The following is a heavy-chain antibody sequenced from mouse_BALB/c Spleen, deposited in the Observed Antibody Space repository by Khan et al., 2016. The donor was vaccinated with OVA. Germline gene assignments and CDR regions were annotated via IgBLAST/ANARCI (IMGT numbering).Heavy chain of an antibody. D-gene: IGHD1-3*01. Sequence: VQLEESGPSLVQPSQTLSLTCSVTGDSITSGFWSWVRKFPGNKLEYMGYMIYSGYTYYNPSLKGRFSITRHTYKTQYYQQLSSVTTEDTATYYCARSTYKYAFAYWGQGALVTVSA. CDR2: MIYSGYT. V-gene: IGHV3-8*02. J-gene: IGHJ3*01. CDR1: GDSITSGF. CDR3: ARSTYKYAFAY.